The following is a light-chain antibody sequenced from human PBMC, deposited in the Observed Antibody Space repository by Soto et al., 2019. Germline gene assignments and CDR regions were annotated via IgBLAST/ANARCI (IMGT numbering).Light chain of an antibody. CDR2: LGS. Sequence: DIVMTQSPLSLPVTPGEPASISCRSSQSLLHSNGYNYLDWYLQKPGQSPQLLIYLGSNRASGVPDRFSGRGSGTDFTLKISRVEGEDVGVYYCMQALQTPRTFGQGTKLEIK. V-gene: IGKV2-28*01. CDR1: QSLLHSNGYNY. CDR3: MQALQTPRT. J-gene: IGKJ2*01.